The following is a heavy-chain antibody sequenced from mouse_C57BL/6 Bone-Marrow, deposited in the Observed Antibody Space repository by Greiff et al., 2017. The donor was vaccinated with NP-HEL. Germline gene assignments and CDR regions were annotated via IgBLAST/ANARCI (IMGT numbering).Heavy chain of an antibody. CDR1: GYTFTSYG. J-gene: IGHJ4*01. CDR2: IYPRSGNT. V-gene: IGHV1-81*01. D-gene: IGHD1-1*01. Sequence: QVQLKQSGAELARPGASVKLSCKASGYTFTSYGISWVKQRTGQGLEWIGEIYPRSGNTYYNEKFKGKATLTADKSSSTAYMELRSLTYEDSAVYFCARHDYYGSNAMDYWGQGTSVTVSS. CDR3: ARHDYYGSNAMDY.